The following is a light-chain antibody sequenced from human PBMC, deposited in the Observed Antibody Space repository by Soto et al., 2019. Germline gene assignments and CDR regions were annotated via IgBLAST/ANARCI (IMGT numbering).Light chain of an antibody. CDR3: QQGPTPPLT. CDR2: AAS. J-gene: IGKJ4*01. V-gene: IGKV1-39*01. Sequence: DIQMTQSPSPLSASVGDRVTVTCRASQSISRYLNWYQQKPGNAPKLLIYAASNLQSGVPSRFSGSGSGTDFTLTISSLQPEDFATYFCQQGPTPPLTFGGGTKVEIK. CDR1: QSISRY.